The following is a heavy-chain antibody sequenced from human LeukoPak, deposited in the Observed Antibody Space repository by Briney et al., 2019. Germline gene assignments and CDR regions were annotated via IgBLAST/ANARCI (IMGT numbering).Heavy chain of an antibody. CDR3: ARQLYCSSTSCSPSEIDY. V-gene: IGHV4-39*07. J-gene: IGHJ4*02. Sequence: TSETLSLTCTVSGGSISSSSYYWGWIRQPPGKGLEWIGSIYYSGSTYYNPSLKSRVTISVDTSKNQFSLKLSSVTAADTAVYYCARQLYCSSTSCSPSEIDYWGQGTLVTVSS. D-gene: IGHD2-2*01. CDR2: IYYSGST. CDR1: GGSISSSSYY.